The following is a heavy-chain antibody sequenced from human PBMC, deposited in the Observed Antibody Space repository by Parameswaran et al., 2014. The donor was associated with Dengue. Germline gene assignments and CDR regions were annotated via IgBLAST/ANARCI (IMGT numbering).Heavy chain of an antibody. Sequence: RWIRQPPGKGLEWVANIKQDGSEKYYVDSVKGRFTISRDNAKNSLYLQMNSLRAEDTAVYYCAREMRADYYYGSGSHIYYYGMDVWGQGTTVTVSS. CDR3: AREMRADYYYGSGSHIYYYGMDV. V-gene: IGHV3-7*01. CDR2: IKQDGSEK. D-gene: IGHD3-10*01. J-gene: IGHJ6*02.